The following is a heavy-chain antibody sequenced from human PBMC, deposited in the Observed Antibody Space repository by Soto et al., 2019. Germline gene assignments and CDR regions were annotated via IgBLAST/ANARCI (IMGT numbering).Heavy chain of an antibody. Sequence: GGSLRLSCAASGFTFSTYGMHWVRQAPGKGLAWVAVIWYDGSKIYYADSVKGRFTISRDNSKSTLYLQMNSLRAEDTAVYYCARPLEQHQLGFGMDVWGQGSPVTVSS. CDR3: ARPLEQHQLGFGMDV. D-gene: IGHD6-13*01. J-gene: IGHJ6*01. CDR1: GFTFSTYG. V-gene: IGHV3-33*01. CDR2: IWYDGSKI.